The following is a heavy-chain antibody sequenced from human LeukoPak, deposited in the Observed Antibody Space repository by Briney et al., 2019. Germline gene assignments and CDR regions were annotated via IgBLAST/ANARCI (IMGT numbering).Heavy chain of an antibody. J-gene: IGHJ6*03. V-gene: IGHV3-33*01. Sequence: PGRSLRLSCAASGFTFSSYGMHWVRQAPGKGLEWVAVIWYDGSNKYYADSVKGRFTISRDNSKNTLYLQMNSLRAEDTAVYYCARGHDSSGYLYYYYYMDVWGKGTTVTVSS. CDR3: ARGHDSSGYLYYYYYMDV. CDR2: IWYDGSNK. CDR1: GFTFSSYG. D-gene: IGHD3-22*01.